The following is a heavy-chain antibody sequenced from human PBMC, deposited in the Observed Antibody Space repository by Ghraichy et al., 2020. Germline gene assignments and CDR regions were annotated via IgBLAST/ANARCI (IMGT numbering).Heavy chain of an antibody. CDR1: GFSLRTSGVG. J-gene: IGHJ3*02. CDR2: IYWDDEK. CDR3: ARLFSGTYLDALDI. V-gene: IGHV2-5*02. D-gene: IGHD1-26*01. Sequence: SGPTLVKPTQTLTLNCTFSGFSLRTSGVGVGWIRQPPGKALKWLALIYWDDEKRYSPSLKRRLTIAKDTSKNQVVLTLTNVDPVDTATYYGARLFSGTYLDALDIWGRGTMVTVSS.